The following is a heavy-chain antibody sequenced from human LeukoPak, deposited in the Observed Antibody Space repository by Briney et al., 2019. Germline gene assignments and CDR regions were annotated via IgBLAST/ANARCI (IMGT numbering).Heavy chain of an antibody. CDR2: INSDGSRT. CDR1: GFTFSSYW. Sequence: GGSLILSCAASGFTFSSYWMHWVRQPPGKGLVWVSRINSDGSRTSYADSVKGRFTISRDNAKNTLYLQMNSLRAEDTAVYYCVSRPLTAEDYWGQGTLVTVSS. V-gene: IGHV3-74*01. D-gene: IGHD6-25*01. CDR3: VSRPLTAEDY. J-gene: IGHJ4*02.